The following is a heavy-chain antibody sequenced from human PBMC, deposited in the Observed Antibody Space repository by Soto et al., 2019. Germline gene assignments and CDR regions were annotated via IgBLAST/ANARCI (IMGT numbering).Heavy chain of an antibody. D-gene: IGHD3-3*01. J-gene: IGHJ5*02. V-gene: IGHV4-39*01. Sequence: SETLSLTCTVSGGSISSSSYYWGWIRQPPGKGLEWIGSIYYSGSTYYNPSLKSRVTISVDTSKNQFSLKLSSVTAADTAVYYCARHQFLEWLSSDNWFDPWGQGTLVTASS. CDR3: ARHQFLEWLSSDNWFDP. CDR1: GGSISSSSYY. CDR2: IYYSGST.